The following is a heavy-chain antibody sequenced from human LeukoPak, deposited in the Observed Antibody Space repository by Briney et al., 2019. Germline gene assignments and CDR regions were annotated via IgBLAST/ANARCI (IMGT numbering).Heavy chain of an antibody. Sequence: SQTLSPTCTVSGGSISSGDYYWSWIRQPPGKGLEWIGYIYYSGSTYYNPSLKSRVTISVDTSKNQFSLKLSSVTAADTAVYYCARTQQLADFDYWGQGTLVTVSS. CDR2: IYYSGST. CDR1: GGSISSGDYY. V-gene: IGHV4-30-4*01. CDR3: ARTQQLADFDY. D-gene: IGHD6-13*01. J-gene: IGHJ4*02.